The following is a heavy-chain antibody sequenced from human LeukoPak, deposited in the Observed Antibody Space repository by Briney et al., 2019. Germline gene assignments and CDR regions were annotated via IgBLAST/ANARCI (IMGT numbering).Heavy chain of an antibody. J-gene: IGHJ5*02. V-gene: IGHV3-48*03. D-gene: IGHD3-16*02. CDR2: ISSSGSTI. Sequence: GGSLRLSCAASGFTFSSYEMNWVRQAPGKGLEWVSYISSSGSTIYYADSVKGRFTISRDNAKNSLYLQMNSLRAEDTAVYYCARGFAFGGVIAGFNWFDPWGQGTLVTVSS. CDR1: GFTFSSYE. CDR3: ARGFAFGGVIAGFNWFDP.